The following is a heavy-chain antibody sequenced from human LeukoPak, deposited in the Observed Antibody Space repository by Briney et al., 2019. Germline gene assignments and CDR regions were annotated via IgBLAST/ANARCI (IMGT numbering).Heavy chain of an antibody. V-gene: IGHV1-2*02. D-gene: IGHD3-10*01. CDR3: ARDVRSLRITMVRGYYYYYMDV. J-gene: IGHJ6*03. CDR2: ISPNDGNT. CDR1: GYTFVSYL. Sequence: ASVKVSCKASGYTFVSYLIHWVREAPGQGLEWMGIISPNDGNTQYAPKFRGRVTMTRDTSISTAYMELSRLRSDDTAVYYCARDVRSLRITMVRGYYYYYMDVWGKGTTVTVSS.